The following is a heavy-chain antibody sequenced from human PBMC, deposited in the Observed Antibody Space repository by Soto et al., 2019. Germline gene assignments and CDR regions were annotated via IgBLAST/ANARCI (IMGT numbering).Heavy chain of an antibody. V-gene: IGHV1-69*13. J-gene: IGHJ3*02. D-gene: IGHD2-2*02. Sequence: SVEVCFKASGGPFSSYAISLVRQAPGQGLEWMGGIIPIFGTANYAQKFQGRVTITADESTSTAYMELSSLRSEDTALYYCPRGVVPAAIADAFDIWGQGTMVTVSS. CDR2: IIPIFGTA. CDR3: PRGVVPAAIADAFDI. CDR1: GGPFSSYA.